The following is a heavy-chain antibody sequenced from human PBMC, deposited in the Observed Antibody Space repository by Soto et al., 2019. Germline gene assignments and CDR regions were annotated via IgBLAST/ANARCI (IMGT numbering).Heavy chain of an antibody. V-gene: IGHV3-48*01. J-gene: IGHJ1*01. CDR2: ISSSSTI. CDR3: ARGTYIAVAGEYFQH. Sequence: GGSLRLSCAASGFTFSSYSMNWVRQAPGKGLEWVSYISSSSTIYYADSVKGRFTISRDNAKNSLYLQMNSLRAEDTAVYYCARGTYIAVAGEYFQHWGQGTLVTVSS. CDR1: GFTFSSYS. D-gene: IGHD6-19*01.